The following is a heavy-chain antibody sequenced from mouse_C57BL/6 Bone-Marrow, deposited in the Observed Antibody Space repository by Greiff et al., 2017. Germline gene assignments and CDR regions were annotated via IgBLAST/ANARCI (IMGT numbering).Heavy chain of an antibody. Sequence: VQLQQSGAELARPGASVKLSCKASGYTFTSYGISWVKQRTGQGLEWIGEIYPRSGNTYYNEKFKGKATLTADKSSSTAYMELRSLTSEDSAVYFCALYYSNTWYFDVWGTGTTVTVSS. J-gene: IGHJ1*03. V-gene: IGHV1-81*01. D-gene: IGHD2-5*01. CDR3: ALYYSNTWYFDV. CDR1: GYTFTSYG. CDR2: IYPRSGNT.